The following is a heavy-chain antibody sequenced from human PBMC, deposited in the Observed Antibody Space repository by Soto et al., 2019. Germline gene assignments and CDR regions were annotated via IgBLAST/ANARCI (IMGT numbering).Heavy chain of an antibody. CDR2: ISGSGDVI. J-gene: IGHJ4*02. V-gene: IGHV3-11*01. D-gene: IGHD2-15*01. CDR1: AFKFSDYY. CDR3: ARAPDRGEGSCYRHFDL. Sequence: QVQLVESGGGLVKPGGSLRLSCAASAFKFSDYYMSWVRQAPGKGLEWVSYISGSGDVIYYADSVKGRFTISRDNDKKSVHLQMDTLRAEDTALYYCARAPDRGEGSCYRHFDLWGQGTRVAVSS.